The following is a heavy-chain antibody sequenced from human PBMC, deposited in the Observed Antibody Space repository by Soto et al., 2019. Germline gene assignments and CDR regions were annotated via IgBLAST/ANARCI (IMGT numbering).Heavy chain of an antibody. V-gene: IGHV4-4*07. CDR2: IYTSGST. D-gene: IGHD2-15*01. CDR1: GGSISSYY. CDR3: ARGPSTMGGNTLDY. Sequence: QVQLQESGPGLVKPSETLSLTCTVSGGSISSYYWSWIRQPAGKGLEWIGRIYTSGSTNYNPSLNSRVTMSVDTSKNQFSLKLSSVTAADTAVYYCARGPSTMGGNTLDYWGQGTLVTVSS. J-gene: IGHJ4*02.